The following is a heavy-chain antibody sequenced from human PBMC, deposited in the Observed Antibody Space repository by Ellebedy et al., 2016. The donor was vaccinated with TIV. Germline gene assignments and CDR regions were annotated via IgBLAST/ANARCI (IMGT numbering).Heavy chain of an antibody. Sequence: PGGSLRLSCAASGLTFSNTWMTWVRQAPGKGLEWVGHINSKTGTTNYAAPVKGRLTISRDDSKNTAYLQTNNLKTEDTAMYYCIGTYLGYWGQGTLVTVSS. CDR3: IGTYLGY. V-gene: IGHV3-15*01. CDR2: INSKTGTT. J-gene: IGHJ4*02. CDR1: GLTFSNTW.